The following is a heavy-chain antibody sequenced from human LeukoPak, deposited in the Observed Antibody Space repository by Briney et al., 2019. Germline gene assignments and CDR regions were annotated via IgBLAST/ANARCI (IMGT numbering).Heavy chain of an antibody. CDR3: AKDVWWSVS. D-gene: IGHD2-8*02. Sequence: GGSLRLSCVASGFTFSNHAMTWVCQAPGKGLEWVSAISASGVDTFYAPSVKGRFTISRDNSKNTLYLQINSLRAEDTAIYYCAKDVWWSVSWGQGTLVTVSS. CDR2: ISASGVDT. J-gene: IGHJ5*02. V-gene: IGHV3-23*01. CDR1: GFTFSNHA.